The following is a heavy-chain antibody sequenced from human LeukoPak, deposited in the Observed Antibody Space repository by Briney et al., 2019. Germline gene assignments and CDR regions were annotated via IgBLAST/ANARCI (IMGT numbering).Heavy chain of an antibody. CDR2: IIPIFGTA. J-gene: IGHJ4*02. V-gene: IGHV1-69*13. CDR1: GGTFSSYA. D-gene: IGHD5-24*01. CDR3: AREGDGYKNFDY. Sequence: ASVKVSCKASGGTFSSYAISWVRQAPGQGLEWMGGIIPIFGTANYAQKFQGRVTITADESTSTAYMELSSLRTEDTVVYYCAREGDGYKNFDYWGQGTLVTVSS.